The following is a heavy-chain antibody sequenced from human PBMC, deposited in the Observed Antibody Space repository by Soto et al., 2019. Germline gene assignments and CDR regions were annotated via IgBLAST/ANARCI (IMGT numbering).Heavy chain of an antibody. V-gene: IGHV4-34*01. D-gene: IGHD5-12*01. CDR3: ARIGGARRRGYSGYDYAQYFDY. Sequence: QVQLQQWGAGLLKPSETLSLTCAVYGGSFSGYYWSWIRQPPGKGLEWIGEINHSGSTNYNPSLKSRVTISVDTSKNQFSLKLSSVTAADTAVYYCARIGGARRRGYSGYDYAQYFDYWGQGTLVTVSS. J-gene: IGHJ4*02. CDR2: INHSGST. CDR1: GGSFSGYY.